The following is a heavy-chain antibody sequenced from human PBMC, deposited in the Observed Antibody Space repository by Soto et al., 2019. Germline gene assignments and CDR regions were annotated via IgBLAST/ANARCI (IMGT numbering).Heavy chain of an antibody. D-gene: IGHD1-7*01. J-gene: IGHJ5*02. CDR3: ARGRRGTTIENWFDP. CDR2: INPNSGGT. Sequence: GASVKVSCKASGYTFTGYYMHWVRQAPGQGLEWMGWINPNSGGTNYAQKFQGWVTMTRDTSISTAYMELSRLRSDDTAVYYCARGRRGTTIENWFDPWGQGTLVTVSS. CDR1: GYTFTGYY. V-gene: IGHV1-2*04.